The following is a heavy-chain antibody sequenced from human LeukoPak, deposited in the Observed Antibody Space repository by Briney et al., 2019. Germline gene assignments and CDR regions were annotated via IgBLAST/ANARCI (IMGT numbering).Heavy chain of an antibody. CDR1: GFTFSSYA. CDR2: ISGSGGST. CDR3: ARESYVVGATIDY. Sequence: GGSLRLSCAASGFTFSSYAMSWVRQAPGKELEWVSAISGSGGSTYYADSVKGRFTISRDNAKNSLYLQMNSLRAEDTAVYYCARESYVVGATIDYWGQGTLVTVSS. D-gene: IGHD1-26*01. J-gene: IGHJ4*02. V-gene: IGHV3-23*01.